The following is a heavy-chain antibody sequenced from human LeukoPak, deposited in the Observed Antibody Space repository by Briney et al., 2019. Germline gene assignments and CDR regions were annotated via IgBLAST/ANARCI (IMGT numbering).Heavy chain of an antibody. V-gene: IGHV3-23*01. D-gene: IGHD3-10*01. Sequence: GGSLRLSCAASGFTFSSSGMSWVRQAPGKGLEWVSAISGSGGSTYYADSVKGRFTISRDNSKNTVYLQLNSLRAEDTAVYYCATRYGSGSYGLDYWGQGTLVIVSS. CDR3: ATRYGSGSYGLDY. CDR2: ISGSGGST. CDR1: GFTFSSSG. J-gene: IGHJ4*02.